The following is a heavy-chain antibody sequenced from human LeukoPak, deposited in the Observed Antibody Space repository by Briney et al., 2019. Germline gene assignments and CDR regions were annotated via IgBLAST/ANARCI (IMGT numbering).Heavy chain of an antibody. CDR1: GFTFSSYW. CDR3: TRNPGMDV. CDR2: INQDGSEK. J-gene: IGHJ6*02. Sequence: GGSLRLSCAASGFTFSSYWMSWVRQAPGKGLEGVASINQDGSEKYYVDSVKGRFTISRDNAKNTLYLQMNSLRTEDTAVYYCTRNPGMDVWGQGTTVTVSS. V-gene: IGHV3-7*02.